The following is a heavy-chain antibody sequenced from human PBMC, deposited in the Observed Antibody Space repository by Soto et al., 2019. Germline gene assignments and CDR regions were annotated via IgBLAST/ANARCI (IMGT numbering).Heavy chain of an antibody. Sequence: QITLKESGPTLVKPAQTLTLTCTFSGFSLSTSGVAVGWLRQPPGKAPEWLALVYWDDDKRYSPSRKSRLTITKDTSKNQVVLTMTNMEPVDTATYYCAHRPITFMASWFDPWGQGIPVTVSS. J-gene: IGHJ5*02. CDR3: AHRPITFMASWFDP. CDR2: VYWDDDK. V-gene: IGHV2-5*02. CDR1: GFSLSTSGVA. D-gene: IGHD3-16*01.